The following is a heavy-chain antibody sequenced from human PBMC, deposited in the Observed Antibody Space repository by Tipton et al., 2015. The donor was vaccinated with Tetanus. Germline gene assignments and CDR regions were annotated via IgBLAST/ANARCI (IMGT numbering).Heavy chain of an antibody. Sequence: SLRLSCAASGFTFDDYAMHWVRQAPGKGLEWVSGISTTGHSTFYAASVKGRFTISRDNAQSSLFLQMNSLKAEDTALYYCAREESGGGFDYWGQGTLVTVSS. CDR2: ISTTGHST. J-gene: IGHJ4*02. CDR1: GFTFDDYA. CDR3: AREESGGGFDY. D-gene: IGHD3-16*01. V-gene: IGHV3-9*01.